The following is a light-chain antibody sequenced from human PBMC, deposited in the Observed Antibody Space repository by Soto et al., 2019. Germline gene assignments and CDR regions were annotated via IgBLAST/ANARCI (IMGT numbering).Light chain of an antibody. CDR3: MQGLRPMYT. Sequence: IALTQSPLSLSVTPGEPASISCRSSQTLLHSNGYTCLNWYLQKPGQSPQLLIYLGSNRASGVPDRFSGSGSGTDFTLKINRVQAEDVGVFYCMQGLRPMYTFGQGTKVDIK. V-gene: IGKV2-28*01. CDR1: QTLLHSNGYTC. J-gene: IGKJ2*01. CDR2: LGS.